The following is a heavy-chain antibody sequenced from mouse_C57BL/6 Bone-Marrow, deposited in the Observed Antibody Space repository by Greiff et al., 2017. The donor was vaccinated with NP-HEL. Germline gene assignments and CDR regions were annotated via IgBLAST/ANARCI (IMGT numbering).Heavy chain of an antibody. CDR2: IDPENGDT. D-gene: IGHD2-3*01. J-gene: IGHJ1*03. CDR3: TADGYYRYFDV. CDR1: GFNIKDDY. Sequence: EVQLQQSGAELVRPGASVKLSCTASGFNIKDDYMHWVKQRPEQGLEWIGWIDPENGDTEYASKFQGKATITADTSSNTAYLQLRSLTSEDTAVYYCTADGYYRYFDVWGTGTTVTVSS. V-gene: IGHV14-4*01.